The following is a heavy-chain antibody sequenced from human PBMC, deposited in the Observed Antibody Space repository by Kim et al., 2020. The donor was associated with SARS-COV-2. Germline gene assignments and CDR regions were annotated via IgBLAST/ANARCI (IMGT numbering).Heavy chain of an antibody. J-gene: IGHJ5*02. Sequence: ASVKVSCKASGYTFTSYAMNWVRQAPGQGLEWMGWINTNTGNPTYAQGFTGRFVFSLDTSVSTAYLQISSLKAEDTAVYYCAREAEYLDIVVVPAAIGMGGCVEPWGQGTLVTVSS. CDR1: GYTFTSYA. D-gene: IGHD2-2*03. CDR2: INTNTGNP. V-gene: IGHV7-4-1*02. CDR3: AREAEYLDIVVVPAAIGMGGCVEP.